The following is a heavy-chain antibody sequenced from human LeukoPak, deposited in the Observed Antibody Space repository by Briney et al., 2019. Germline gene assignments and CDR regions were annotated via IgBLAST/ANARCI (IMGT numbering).Heavy chain of an antibody. J-gene: IGHJ5*02. Sequence: SVKVSCKASGGTFSSYAISWVRQAPGQGLEWMGGIIPIFGTANYAQKFQGRVTITADESTSTAYMELSSLRSEDTAVYYCASTYCGGDCYSGWFDPWGQGTLVTVSS. CDR2: IIPIFGTA. D-gene: IGHD2-21*02. V-gene: IGHV1-69*13. CDR1: GGTFSSYA. CDR3: ASTYCGGDCYSGWFDP.